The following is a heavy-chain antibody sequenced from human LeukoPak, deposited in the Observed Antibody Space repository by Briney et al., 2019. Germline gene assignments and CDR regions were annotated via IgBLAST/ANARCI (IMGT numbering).Heavy chain of an antibody. V-gene: IGHV1-8*02. Sequence: ASVKVSCKASGGTFSSYTISWVRQAPGQGLEWMVWMNPDSGNTGYAQKFQGRVTMTRNTSISTAYMELSSLRSEDTAVYYCARGGASGYYYVDYWGQGTLVTVSS. D-gene: IGHD3-22*01. CDR3: ARGGASGYYYVDY. CDR1: GGTFSSYT. CDR2: MNPDSGNT. J-gene: IGHJ4*02.